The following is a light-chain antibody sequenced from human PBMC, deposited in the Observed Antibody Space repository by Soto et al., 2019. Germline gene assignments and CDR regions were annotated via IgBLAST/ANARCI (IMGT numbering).Light chain of an antibody. J-gene: IGKJ1*01. CDR3: QQYGSSPRT. Sequence: EILLTQSPASLSFSAGERATLSCRASQSISNHLAWYQQKPGQAPKLLIYGASTMATGIPSRFSGSGSGTEFTTPTSSLEPEDFAAYYCQQYGSSPRTFGQGTKVDIK. V-gene: IGKV3-20*01. CDR2: GAS. CDR1: QSISNH.